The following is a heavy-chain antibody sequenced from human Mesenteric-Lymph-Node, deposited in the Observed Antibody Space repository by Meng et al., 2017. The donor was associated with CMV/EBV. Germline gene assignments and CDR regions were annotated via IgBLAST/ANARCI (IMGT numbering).Heavy chain of an antibody. V-gene: IGHV4-61*08. J-gene: IGHJ1*01. CDR3: ARGYGDYEGVEY. CDR1: GGSISSGGYY. CDR2: IYYSGST. Sequence: SETLSLTCTVSGGSISSGGYYWSWIRQPPGKGLEWIGYIYYSGSTYYNPSLMGRVTISVDTSKNQFSLELSSVTAADTAMYYCARGYGDYEGVEYWGQGTLVTVSS. D-gene: IGHD4-17*01.